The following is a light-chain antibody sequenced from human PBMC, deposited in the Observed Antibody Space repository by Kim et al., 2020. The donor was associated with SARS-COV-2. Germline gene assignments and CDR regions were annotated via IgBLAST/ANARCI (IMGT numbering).Light chain of an antibody. CDR3: QQYHDWPSYT. Sequence: VSPEERVPLPCRASQSVSSNLAWYQQRPGQAPRLLIYGASTRATGIPATFSGSGSGTDFTLTISSLQSEDFATYYCQQYHDWPSYTFGQGTKLEIK. J-gene: IGKJ2*01. CDR1: QSVSSN. CDR2: GAS. V-gene: IGKV3-15*01.